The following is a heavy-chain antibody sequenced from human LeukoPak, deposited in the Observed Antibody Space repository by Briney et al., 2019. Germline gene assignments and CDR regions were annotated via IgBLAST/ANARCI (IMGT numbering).Heavy chain of an antibody. J-gene: IGHJ4*02. CDR3: ARRGLGYYDSSGYDY. CDR2: ISAYNGNT. D-gene: IGHD3-22*01. V-gene: IGHV1-18*01. CDR1: GYTFTSYG. Sequence: ASVKVSCKASGYTFTSYGISWVRQAPGQGLKWMGWISAYNGNTNYAQKLQGRVTMTTDTSTSTAYMELRSLRSDDTAVYYCARRGLGYYDSSGYDYWGQGTLVTVSS.